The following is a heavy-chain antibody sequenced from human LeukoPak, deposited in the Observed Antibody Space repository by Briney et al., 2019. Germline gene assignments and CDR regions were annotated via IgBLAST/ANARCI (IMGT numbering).Heavy chain of an antibody. V-gene: IGHV4-59*06. Sequence: PSETLSLTCTVSGGSISSYYWSWIRQHPGKGLEWIGYIYYSGSTYYNPSLKSRVTISVDTSKNQFSLKLSSVTAADTAVYYCAREGDSSQRYYFDYWGQGTLVTVSS. J-gene: IGHJ4*02. CDR1: GGSISSYY. CDR3: AREGDSSQRYYFDY. CDR2: IYYSGST. D-gene: IGHD6-13*01.